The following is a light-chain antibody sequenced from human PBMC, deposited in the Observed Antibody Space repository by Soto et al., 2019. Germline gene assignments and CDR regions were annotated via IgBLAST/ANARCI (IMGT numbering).Light chain of an antibody. CDR1: QSLVYSDGNTY. V-gene: IGKV2-30*01. CDR3: IQGTHWPRT. J-gene: IGKJ1*01. CDR2: KVS. Sequence: DVVMTQSPLSLPVTLGQPASISCRSSQSLVYSDGNTYLSWFQQRPGQSPRRLIYKVSIRVSGVPDRYSGSGSGTDFTLKISRVEAEDVCVYYCIQGTHWPRTFGQGTKVEI.